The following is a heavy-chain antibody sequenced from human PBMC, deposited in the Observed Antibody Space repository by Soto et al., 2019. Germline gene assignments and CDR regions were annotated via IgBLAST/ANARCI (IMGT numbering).Heavy chain of an antibody. CDR3: AKGRTKGDYGDYLYYFDY. CDR1: GFTFSSYA. CDR2: ISGSGGST. J-gene: IGHJ4*02. Sequence: PGGSLRLSCAASGFTFSSYAMSWVRQAPGKGLEWVSAISGSGGSTYYADSVKGRFTISRDNSKNTLYLQMNSLRAEDTAVYYCAKGRTKGDYGDYLYYFDYWGQGTLVTVSS. V-gene: IGHV3-23*01. D-gene: IGHD4-17*01.